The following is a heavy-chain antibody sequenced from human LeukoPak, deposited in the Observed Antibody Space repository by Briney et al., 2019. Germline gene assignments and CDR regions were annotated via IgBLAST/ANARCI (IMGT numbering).Heavy chain of an antibody. Sequence: SETLSLTCTVSGGSISSSSYYWGWIRQPPGKGLEWIGSIYYSGSTYYNPSLKSRVTISVDTSKNQFSLKLSSVTAADTAVYYCAREYGRGTADAFDIWGQGTMVTVSS. CDR3: AREYGRGTADAFDI. CDR2: IYYSGST. J-gene: IGHJ3*02. D-gene: IGHD2-15*01. V-gene: IGHV4-39*01. CDR1: GGSISSSSYY.